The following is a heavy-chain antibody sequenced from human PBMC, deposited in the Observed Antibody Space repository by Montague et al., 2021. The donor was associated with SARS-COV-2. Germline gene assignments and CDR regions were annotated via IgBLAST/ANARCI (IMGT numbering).Heavy chain of an antibody. CDR3: ARDAGDWFDP. CDR2: IYYSGST. D-gene: IGHD3-10*01. CDR1: GGSVSSGSYY. Sequence: SETLSLTCTVSGGSVSSGSYYWTWIRQPPGKGLEWIGYIYYSGSTNYNPSLKSRVTISIDTSKNQFSLKLSSVTAADTAVYYCARDAGDWFDPWGRGTLVTVSS. V-gene: IGHV4-61*01. J-gene: IGHJ5*02.